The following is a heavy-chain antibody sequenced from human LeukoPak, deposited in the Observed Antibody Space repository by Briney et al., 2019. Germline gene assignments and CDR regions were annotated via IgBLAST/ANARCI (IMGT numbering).Heavy chain of an antibody. D-gene: IGHD2-2*01. CDR3: ARGNVPTANH. Sequence: ASVKLSCKASGYTFTSDGISWVRQAPGQGLEWVGWINTYNGNTNYAQNLQGRVTMTTDTSTTTAYMELRSLRSDDTAVYYCARGNVPTANHWGQGTLVTVSS. J-gene: IGHJ5*02. CDR2: INTYNGNT. CDR1: GYTFTSDG. V-gene: IGHV1-18*01.